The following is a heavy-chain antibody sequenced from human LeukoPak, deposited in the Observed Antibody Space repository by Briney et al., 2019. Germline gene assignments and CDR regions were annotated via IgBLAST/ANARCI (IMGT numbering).Heavy chain of an antibody. CDR3: AKGLTMVRGVPDY. J-gene: IGHJ4*02. V-gene: IGHV3-23*01. CDR1: GFTVSSNY. Sequence: PGGSLRLSCAASGFTVSSNYMSWVRQAPGKGLEWVSAISGSGGSTYYADSVKGRFTISRDNSKNTLYLQMNSLRAEDTAVYYCAKGLTMVRGVPDYWGQGTLVTVSS. CDR2: ISGSGGST. D-gene: IGHD3-10*01.